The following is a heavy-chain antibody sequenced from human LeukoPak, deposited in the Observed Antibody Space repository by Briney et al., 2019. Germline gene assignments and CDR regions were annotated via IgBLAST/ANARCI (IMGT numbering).Heavy chain of an antibody. CDR2: IYHSGST. CDR3: ARDRYCSSTSCFQNYYYGMDV. J-gene: IGHJ6*02. D-gene: IGHD2-2*01. V-gene: IGHV4-30-2*01. CDR1: GGSISSGGYS. Sequence: SQTLSLTCAVSGGSISSGGYSWSWIRQPPGKGLEWIGYIYHSGSTYYNPSLKSRVTISVDRSKNQFPLKLSSVTAADTAVYYCARDRYCSSTSCFQNYYYGMDVWGQGTTVTVSS.